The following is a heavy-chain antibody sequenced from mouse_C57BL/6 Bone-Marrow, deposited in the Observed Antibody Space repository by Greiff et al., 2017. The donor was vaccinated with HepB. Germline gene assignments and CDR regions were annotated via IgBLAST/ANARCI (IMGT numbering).Heavy chain of an antibody. J-gene: IGHJ3*01. CDR1: GFSFNTYA. D-gene: IGHD4-1*01. CDR3: VANWDGWFAY. V-gene: IGHV10-1*01. CDR2: IRSKSNNYAT. Sequence: EVMLVESGGGLVQPKGSLKLSCAASGFSFNTYAMNWVRQAPGKGLEWVARIRSKSNNYATYYADSVKDRFTISRDDSESMLYLQMNNLKTEDTAMYYCVANWDGWFAYWGQGTLVTVSA.